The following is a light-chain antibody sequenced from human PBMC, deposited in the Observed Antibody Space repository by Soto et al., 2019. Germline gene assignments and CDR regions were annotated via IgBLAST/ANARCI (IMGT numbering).Light chain of an antibody. CDR1: SGSIASNY. V-gene: IGLV6-57*04. J-gene: IGLJ2*01. CDR3: QSYDSSNHGV. Sequence: NFMLTQPHSVSESPGKTVTTSCTRSSGSIASNYVQWYQQRPGSAPTTVIYEDNQRPSGVPDRFSGSIDSSSNSASLTISGLKTEDEADYYCQSYDSSNHGVFGGGTQLTVL. CDR2: EDN.